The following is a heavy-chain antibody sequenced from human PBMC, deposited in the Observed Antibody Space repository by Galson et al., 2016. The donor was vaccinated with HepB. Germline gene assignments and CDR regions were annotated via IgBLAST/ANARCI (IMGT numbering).Heavy chain of an antibody. CDR3: ASTNCSGGSCYFSGAYYFDY. D-gene: IGHD2-15*01. CDR2: IYYSGST. CDR1: GGSISSSSYY. V-gene: IGHV4-39*01. Sequence: ETLSLTCTVSGGSISSSSYYWGWIRQPPGKGLEWIGSIYYSGSTYYNPSLKSRVTISVDTSKNQFSLKLSSVTAADTAVYYCASTNCSGGSCYFSGAYYFDYWGQGTLVTVSP. J-gene: IGHJ4*02.